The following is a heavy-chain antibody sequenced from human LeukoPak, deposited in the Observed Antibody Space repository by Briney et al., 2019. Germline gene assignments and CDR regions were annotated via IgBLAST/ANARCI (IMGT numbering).Heavy chain of an antibody. CDR3: ARDNSVEDTAWWFDP. Sequence: ASVKVSCKVSGYTLTELSMHWVRRAPGQGLKWMGIINPSGGSTSYAQKFQGRVTMTRDMSTSTDYMELSSLRSEDTAVYYCARDNSVEDTAWWFDPWGQGTLVTVSS. CDR2: INPSGGST. CDR1: GYTLTELS. V-gene: IGHV1-46*01. J-gene: IGHJ5*02. D-gene: IGHD4-23*01.